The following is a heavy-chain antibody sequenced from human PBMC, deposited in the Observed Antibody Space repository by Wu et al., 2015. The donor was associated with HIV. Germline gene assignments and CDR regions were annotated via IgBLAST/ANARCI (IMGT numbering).Heavy chain of an antibody. V-gene: IGHV1-8*01. CDR1: GYTFTSYD. Sequence: QVQLVQSGAEVKKPGASVKVSCKASGYTFTSYDINWVRQATGQGLEWMGWMNPNSGNTGYAQKFQGRVTMTRNTSISTAYMELSSLRSEDTAVYYCARGPMVRGVTLWYFDLWAVAPWSLSPQ. J-gene: IGHJ2*01. CDR2: MNPNSGNT. CDR3: ARGPMVRGVTLWYFDL. D-gene: IGHD3-10*01.